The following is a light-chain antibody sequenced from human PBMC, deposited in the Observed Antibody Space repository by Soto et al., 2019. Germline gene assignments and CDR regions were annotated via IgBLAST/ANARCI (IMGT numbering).Light chain of an antibody. Sequence: EFVLTQSPGTLSLSPGERATLSCRASQSLANSFIAWYQQKPGQAPRLLIYGAFTRATGIPAGFSGSGSGTDFTLTISSLQSEDFAVYYCQQYNNWPRTFGQGTKVDIK. CDR2: GAF. J-gene: IGKJ1*01. CDR1: QSLANSF. V-gene: IGKV3-15*01. CDR3: QQYNNWPRT.